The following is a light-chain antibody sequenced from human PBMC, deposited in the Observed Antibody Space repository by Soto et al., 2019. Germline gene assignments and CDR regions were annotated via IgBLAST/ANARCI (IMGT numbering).Light chain of an antibody. V-gene: IGLV2-8*01. CDR2: DVS. CDR1: SSDIGGYNF. Sequence: LTQPLSSSLPPGQTHTIPCTRTSSDIGGYNFVSWYQQHPDKAPKLMIYDVSQRPSGVPDRFSGSKSGNTASLTVSGLQAEDEADYYCSSYAGTYIVFGTGTKVTVL. CDR3: SSYAGTYIV. J-gene: IGLJ1*01.